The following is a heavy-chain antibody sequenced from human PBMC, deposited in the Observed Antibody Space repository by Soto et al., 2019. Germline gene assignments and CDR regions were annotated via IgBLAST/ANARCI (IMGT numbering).Heavy chain of an antibody. V-gene: IGHV1-3*01. J-gene: IGHJ5*02. D-gene: IGHD3-3*01. Sequence: ASVKVSCKASGYTFTSYAMHWVRQAPGQRREWMGWINAGNGNTKYSQKFQGRVTITRDTSASTAYMELSSLRSEGTAVYYCARGIMEGASYYDFWGGPDNCFDPWGQGTPVTVSS. CDR2: INAGNGNT. CDR3: ARGIMEGASYYDFWGGPDNCFDP. CDR1: GYTFTSYA.